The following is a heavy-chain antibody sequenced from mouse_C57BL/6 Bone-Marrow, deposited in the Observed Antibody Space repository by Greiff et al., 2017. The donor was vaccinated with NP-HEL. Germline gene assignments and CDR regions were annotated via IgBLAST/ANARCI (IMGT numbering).Heavy chain of an antibody. CDR1: GYTFTDYY. D-gene: IGHD4-1*01. V-gene: IGHV1-26*01. Sequence: EVKLQESGPELVKPGASVKISCKASGYTFTDYYMNWVKQSHGKSLEWIGDINPNNGGTSYNQKFKGKATLTVDKSSSTAYMELRSLTSEDSAVYYCARESANWDAMDYWGQGTSVTVSS. J-gene: IGHJ4*01. CDR3: ARESANWDAMDY. CDR2: INPNNGGT.